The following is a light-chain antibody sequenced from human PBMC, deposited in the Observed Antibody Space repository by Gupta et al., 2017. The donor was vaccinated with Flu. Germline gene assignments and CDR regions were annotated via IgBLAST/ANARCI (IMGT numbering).Light chain of an antibody. CDR2: QNN. CDR3: GTWDNGLNAV. CDR1: NSNIGGYNL. J-gene: IGLJ7*01. Sequence: QSVLTQPPSVSAAPGQRVTISCSGSNSNIGGYNLVSWYQHVPGTAPTLLIYQNNRRPSGIPDRFSASKSGASATLVISGGQTGDEADYYCGTWDNGLNAVFGGGTHLTVL. V-gene: IGLV1-51*02.